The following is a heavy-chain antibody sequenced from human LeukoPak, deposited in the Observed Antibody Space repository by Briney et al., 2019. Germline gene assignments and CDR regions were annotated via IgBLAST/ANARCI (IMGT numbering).Heavy chain of an antibody. CDR3: ARGYCSGASCYSNYFDY. J-gene: IGHJ4*02. CDR2: IYGGGNT. CDR1: GFTVGSNY. V-gene: IGHV3-53*01. D-gene: IGHD2-15*01. Sequence: PGGSLRLSCAASGFTVGSNYMSWVRQAPGKGLEWVSVIYGGGNTYYADSVKGRFTISRDISKNTLYLQMNSLRAEDTAVYYCARGYCSGASCYSNYFDYWGQGTLVTVSS.